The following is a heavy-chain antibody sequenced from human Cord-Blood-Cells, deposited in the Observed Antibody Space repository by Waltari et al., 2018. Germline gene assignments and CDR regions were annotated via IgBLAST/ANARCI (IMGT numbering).Heavy chain of an antibody. CDR1: GGSFSRYC. D-gene: IGHD6-6*01. CDR2: SNHSGST. Sequence: QVQLQQWGARLLKPPATLSLPCAVCGGSFSRYCWRWLRQPPGKGLEWNGESNHSGSTNYNPSLKSRVTISVDTSKNQFSLKLSSVTAADTAVYYCARSELRTARLFDYWGQGTLVTVSS. CDR3: ARSELRTARLFDY. V-gene: IGHV4-34*01. J-gene: IGHJ4*02.